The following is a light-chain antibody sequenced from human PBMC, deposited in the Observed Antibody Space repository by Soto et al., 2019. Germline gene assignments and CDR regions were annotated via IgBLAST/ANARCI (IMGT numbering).Light chain of an antibody. CDR3: QQSYSTPCT. CDR1: QSIVSY. V-gene: IGKV1-39*01. Sequence: DIQMTQSPSSLSVSVGDRVTSTCRASQSIVSYLNWYQQKLGKAPKLLIYTASNLQRGVPSRFSGSGSGTDFTLTISNLQPEDFATYYCQQSYSTPCTFGQGTKLEIK. J-gene: IGKJ2*02. CDR2: TAS.